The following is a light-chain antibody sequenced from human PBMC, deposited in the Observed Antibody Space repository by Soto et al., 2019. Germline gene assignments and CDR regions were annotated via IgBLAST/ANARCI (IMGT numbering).Light chain of an antibody. CDR3: MQGTHWPIT. Sequence: DVVMTQSRLSLPVTLGQPASISCRSNQSLVHSDGIAYFSWFKQRXGRSPRXLSYKVSNRDSGVPARVRGSGSGTDFALKISRVEAEDVGVYYCMQGTHWPITFGQGTRLEIK. CDR2: KVS. J-gene: IGKJ5*01. V-gene: IGKV2-30*02. CDR1: QSLVHSDGIAY.